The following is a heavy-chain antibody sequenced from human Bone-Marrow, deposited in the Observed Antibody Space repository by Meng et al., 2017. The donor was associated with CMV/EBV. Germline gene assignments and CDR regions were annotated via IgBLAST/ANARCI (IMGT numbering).Heavy chain of an antibody. V-gene: IGHV3-30*04. D-gene: IGHD3-3*01. J-gene: IGHJ3*02. CDR3: AREDTIFGVVIGAFDI. Sequence: GESLKISCAASAFTFSSYAMHWVRQAPGKGLEWVAVISYDGSNKYYADFVKGRFTISRDNAKNSLYLQMNSLRAEDTAVYYCAREDTIFGVVIGAFDIWGQGTMVTVSS. CDR1: AFTFSSYA. CDR2: ISYDGSNK.